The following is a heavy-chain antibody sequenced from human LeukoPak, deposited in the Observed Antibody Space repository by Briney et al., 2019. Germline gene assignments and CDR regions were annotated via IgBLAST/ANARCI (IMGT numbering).Heavy chain of an antibody. V-gene: IGHV3-23*01. CDR3: AKHRFESGGYHSTD. CDR2: ISGGSGST. Sequence: GGSLRLSCAASGFTYSSYAMSWVRQAPGKGLAWVSTISGGSGSTYCADSVKGRFTISRDNSKNTLYLQMNSLRDEDTAVYYCAKHRFESGGYHSTDWGQGTLVTVSS. CDR1: GFTYSSYA. D-gene: IGHD3-22*01. J-gene: IGHJ4*02.